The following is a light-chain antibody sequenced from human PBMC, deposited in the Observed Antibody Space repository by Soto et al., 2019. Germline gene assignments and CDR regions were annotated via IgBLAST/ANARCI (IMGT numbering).Light chain of an antibody. J-gene: IGKJ2*01. CDR3: QQINSYSYT. Sequence: DIQLTQSPSFLSASVGDRVTITCRASQGISSYLAWYQQKPGKAPKLLIYAASTLQSGVPSRFSGSGSGTEFTLTISSLQPEDFATYYCQQINSYSYTFGQGTKLDIK. V-gene: IGKV1-9*01. CDR1: QGISSY. CDR2: AAS.